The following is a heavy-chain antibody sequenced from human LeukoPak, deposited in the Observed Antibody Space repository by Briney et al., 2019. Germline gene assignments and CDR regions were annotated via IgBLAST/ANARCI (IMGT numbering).Heavy chain of an antibody. J-gene: IGHJ4*02. CDR1: GYTFTGYY. CDR2: LNPNSGGT. D-gene: IGHD3-22*01. V-gene: IGHV1-2*06. Sequence: ASVKVSCKASGYTFTGYYMHWVRQAPGQGLELMGRLNPNSGGTNYAQKFQGRVTMTRDTSISTAYMELSRLRSDDTAVYYCARGRYYYDSSGSKRNRGGGYYFDYWGQGTLVTVSS. CDR3: ARGRYYYDSSGSKRNRGGGYYFDY.